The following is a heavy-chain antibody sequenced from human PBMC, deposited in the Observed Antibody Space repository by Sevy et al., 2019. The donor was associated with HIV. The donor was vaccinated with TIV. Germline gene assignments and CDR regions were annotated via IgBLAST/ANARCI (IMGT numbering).Heavy chain of an antibody. D-gene: IGHD3-16*01. CDR3: ARLHPVTFGGVDAFDI. Sequence: GGYLRLSCAASGFTVSSNYMSWVRQAPGKGLEWVSVIYSGGSTYYADSVKGRFTISRDNSKNTLYLQMNSLRAEDTAVYYCARLHPVTFGGVDAFDIWGQGTMVTVSS. V-gene: IGHV3-53*01. CDR2: IYSGGST. CDR1: GFTVSSNY. J-gene: IGHJ3*02.